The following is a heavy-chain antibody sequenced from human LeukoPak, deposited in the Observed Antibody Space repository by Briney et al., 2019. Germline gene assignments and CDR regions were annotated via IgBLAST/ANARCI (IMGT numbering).Heavy chain of an antibody. CDR2: IYYSAST. CDR3: ARHSYSSGWHAHFDY. Sequence: SETLSLTCTVSGGSISSTSYYWGWIRQPPGKGLEWIGNIYYSASTYYRPSLNSRLTMSVDTSRNHFSLKLSSVTAADTAVYYCARHSYSSGWHAHFDYWGQGTVVAVSS. V-gene: IGHV4-39*01. CDR1: GGSISSTSYY. J-gene: IGHJ4*02. D-gene: IGHD6-19*01.